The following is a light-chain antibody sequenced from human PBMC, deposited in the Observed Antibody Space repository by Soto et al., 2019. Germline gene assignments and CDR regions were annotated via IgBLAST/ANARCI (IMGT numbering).Light chain of an antibody. CDR1: SSDVGGYNY. Sequence: SVLTRPPSGAVSSGHSVTISCTGTSSDVGGYNYVSWYQQHPGKAPKLLIYGVTKRPSGVPDRFSGSKSGNTASLTVSGLQAEDEADYYCSSYTGGNPSYVFGTGTKVTVL. J-gene: IGLJ1*01. CDR3: SSYTGGNPSYV. CDR2: GVT. V-gene: IGLV2-8*01.